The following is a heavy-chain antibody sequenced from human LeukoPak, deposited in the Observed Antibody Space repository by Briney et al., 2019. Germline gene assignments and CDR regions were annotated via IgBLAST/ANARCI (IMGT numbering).Heavy chain of an antibody. V-gene: IGHV4-4*07. CDR1: GGSISSYY. Sequence: SETLSLTCTVSGGSISSYYWSWIRQPAGKGLEWIGRIYTSGSTNYNPSLKSRVTISVDKSKNQFSLKLSSVTAADTAVYYCARVSCYGYYYYMDVWGKGTTVTVSS. D-gene: IGHD2-15*01. CDR3: ARVSCYGYYYYMDV. J-gene: IGHJ6*03. CDR2: IYTSGST.